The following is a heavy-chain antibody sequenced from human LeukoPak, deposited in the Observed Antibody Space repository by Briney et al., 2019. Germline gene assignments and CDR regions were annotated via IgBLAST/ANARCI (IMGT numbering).Heavy chain of an antibody. J-gene: IGHJ3*02. CDR1: GGSFSSGGYS. CDR3: ARGGVVPGAFDI. CDR2: IYHSGST. V-gene: IGHV4-30-2*01. D-gene: IGHD3-16*01. Sequence: PSETLSLTCAVYGGSFSSGGYSWSWIRQPPGKGLEWIGYIYHSGSTYYNPSLKSRVTISVDRSKNQFSLKLSSVTAADTAVYYCARGGVVPGAFDIWGQGTMVTVSS.